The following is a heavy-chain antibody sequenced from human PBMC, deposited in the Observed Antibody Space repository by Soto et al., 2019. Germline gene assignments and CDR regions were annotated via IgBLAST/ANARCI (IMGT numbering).Heavy chain of an antibody. D-gene: IGHD6-13*01. J-gene: IGHJ4*02. CDR2: IWYDGSNK. V-gene: IGHV3-33*01. Sequence: GGSLRLSXAASGFTFSSYGMHWVRQAPGKGLEWVAVIWYDGSNKYYADSVKGRFTISRDNSKNTLYLQMNSLRAEDTAVYYCARDRYIAAAGTFDYWGQGTLVTVSS. CDR3: ARDRYIAAAGTFDY. CDR1: GFTFSSYG.